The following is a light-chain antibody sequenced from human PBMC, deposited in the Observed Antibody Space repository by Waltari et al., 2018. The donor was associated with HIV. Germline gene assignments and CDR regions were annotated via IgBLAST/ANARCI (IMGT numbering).Light chain of an antibody. J-gene: IGLJ2*01. CDR2: EDI. CDR3: WAFAGFSNIL. V-gene: IGLV2-23*01. CDR1: SGDVGSYNF. Sequence: QSALTQSASVSGSPGQLITISCPGTSGDVGSYNFVSWYQLYPGKAPKLIVYEDIKRPSGVSDCFSGSKSGNTASLTISGLQAEDEADYCCWAFAGFSNILFGGGTKLTVL.